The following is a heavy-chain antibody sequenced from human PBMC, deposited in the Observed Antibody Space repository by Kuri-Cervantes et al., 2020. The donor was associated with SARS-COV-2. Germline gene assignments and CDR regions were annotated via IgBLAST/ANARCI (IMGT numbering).Heavy chain of an antibody. J-gene: IGHJ6*02. V-gene: IGHV3-21*01. CDR3: ARDLGILTGYYSHYYYYGMDV. CDR2: ISSSSSYI. D-gene: IGHD3-9*01. CDR1: GFTFSSYS. Sequence: GGSLRLSCAASGFTFSSYSMNWVRQAQGKGLEWVSSISSSSSYIYYADSVKGRFTISRDNAKNSLYLQMNSLRAEDTAVYYCARDLGILTGYYSHYYYYGMDVWGQGTTVTVSS.